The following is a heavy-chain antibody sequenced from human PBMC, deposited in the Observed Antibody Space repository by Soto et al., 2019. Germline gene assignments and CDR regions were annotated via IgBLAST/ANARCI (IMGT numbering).Heavy chain of an antibody. CDR3: ARDSGGFYIDH. J-gene: IGHJ4*02. CDR2: ISGSGGRT. D-gene: IGHD1-26*01. CDR1: GFTFGAYA. V-gene: IGHV3-23*01. Sequence: GGSLRLSCAGSGFTFGAYAMNWVRQAPGKGLEWVSGISGSGGRTYYADSVRGRFTISRYNSGNTLFLQMNSLRAEDTAVYYGARDSGGFYIDHWGQGTLVTVSS.